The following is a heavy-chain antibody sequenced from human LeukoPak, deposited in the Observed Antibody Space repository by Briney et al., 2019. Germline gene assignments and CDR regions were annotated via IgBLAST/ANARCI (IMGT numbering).Heavy chain of an antibody. D-gene: IGHD3-10*01. Sequence: PSETLSLTCTVSGGSISSSSYYWGWIRQPPGKGLEWIGSIYYSGSTYYNPSLKSRVTISVDTSKNQFSLKLSSVTAADTAVYYCPRGGSGILDYWGQGTLVTVSS. CDR2: IYYSGST. CDR3: PRGGSGILDY. CDR1: GGSISSSSYY. V-gene: IGHV4-39*07. J-gene: IGHJ4*02.